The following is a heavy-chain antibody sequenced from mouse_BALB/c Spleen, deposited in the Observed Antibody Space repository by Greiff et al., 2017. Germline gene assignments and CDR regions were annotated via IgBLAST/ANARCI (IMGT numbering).Heavy chain of an antibody. CDR2: INPGSGGT. V-gene: IGHV1-54*03. Sequence: QVQLQQSGAELVRPGTSVKVSCKASGYAFTNYLIEWVRQRPGQGLEWIGVINPGSGGTNYNEKFKGKATLTADKSSSTAYMQLSSLTSDDSAVYFCARWGDDYWYFDVWGAGTTVTVSS. J-gene: IGHJ1*01. CDR1: GYAFTNYL. D-gene: IGHD2-3*01. CDR3: ARWGDDYWYFDV.